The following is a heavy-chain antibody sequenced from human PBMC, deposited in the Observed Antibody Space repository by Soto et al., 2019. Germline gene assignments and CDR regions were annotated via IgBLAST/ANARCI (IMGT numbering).Heavy chain of an antibody. J-gene: IGHJ4*02. CDR3: APEFSSAHINYYDF. V-gene: IGHV4-61*01. CDR1: GGSISLERFY. CDR2: VSHTGAT. Sequence: QVQLQESGPGLVKPSETLSLTCTVSGGSISLERFYWTWIRQPPGKGVEWIGYVSHTGATNYNPSLQSRVDISLDTSRNHFSLNLRSLTAADTAVYFCAPEFSSAHINYYDFWGQGTLVPVSA.